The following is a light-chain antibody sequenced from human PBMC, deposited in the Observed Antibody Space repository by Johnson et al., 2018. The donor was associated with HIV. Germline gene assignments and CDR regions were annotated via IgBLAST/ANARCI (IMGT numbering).Light chain of an antibody. CDR1: SSNIGNNY. CDR2: QNT. Sequence: QSVLTQPPSVSAAPGQNVTISCSGNSSNIGNNYVSWYQHFPGTAPKLLIYQNTWRPSWIPDRFSGSTSGASATLAITGLQTGDEADYYCGTWDNSLKAEVFGTGTKVTVL. J-gene: IGLJ1*01. CDR3: GTWDNSLKAEV. V-gene: IGLV1-51*02.